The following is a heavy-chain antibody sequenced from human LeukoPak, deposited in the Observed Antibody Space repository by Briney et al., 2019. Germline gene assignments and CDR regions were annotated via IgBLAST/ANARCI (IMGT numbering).Heavy chain of an antibody. D-gene: IGHD6-13*01. J-gene: IGHJ5*01. CDR1: GSGFTFSTSA. CDR3: AKTPVSAAGYNWFDS. CDR2: ISGSAGST. V-gene: IGHV3-23*01. Sequence: PGGSLRLSCAASGSGFTFSTSAMNWVRQAPGKGLEWVSSISGSAGSTFYADSVKGRLTISRDNSKNTLYLQMNSLRAEDTAVYFCAKTPVSAAGYNWFDSWGQGALVTVSS.